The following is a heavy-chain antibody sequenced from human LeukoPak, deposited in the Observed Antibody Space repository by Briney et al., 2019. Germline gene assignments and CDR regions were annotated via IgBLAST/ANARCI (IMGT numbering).Heavy chain of an antibody. CDR3: ARGRSGPLSAFDY. V-gene: IGHV4-59*01. CDR2: IYYSGST. Sequence: SETLSLTCTVSGGSISSYYLSWIRQPPGKGLEWIGNIYYSGSTNYNPSLKSRVTISVDTSKNQFSLKLSSVTAADTAVYYCARGRSGPLSAFDYWGQGTLVTVSS. J-gene: IGHJ4*02. CDR1: GGSISSYY. D-gene: IGHD2-15*01.